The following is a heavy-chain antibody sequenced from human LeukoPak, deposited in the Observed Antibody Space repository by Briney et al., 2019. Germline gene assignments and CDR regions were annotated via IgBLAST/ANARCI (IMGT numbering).Heavy chain of an antibody. CDR1: GGSFSGYY. D-gene: IGHD3-22*01. Sequence: PSETLSLTCAVYGGSFSGYYWSWIRQPPGKGLEWIGEINHSGSTNYNPYPKSRVTISVDTSKNQFSLKLISVTAADTAVYYCARVGYYYDSSGYSTYFDYWGQGTLVTVSS. V-gene: IGHV4-34*01. J-gene: IGHJ4*02. CDR2: INHSGST. CDR3: ARVGYYYDSSGYSTYFDY.